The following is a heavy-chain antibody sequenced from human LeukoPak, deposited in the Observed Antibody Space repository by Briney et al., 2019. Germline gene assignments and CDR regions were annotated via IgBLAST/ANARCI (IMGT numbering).Heavy chain of an antibody. CDR2: ISSSSSYI. D-gene: IGHD5-18*01. CDR3: AKIIGYSYGYLDY. Sequence: GRSLRLSCAASGFTFSSYSMNWVRQAPGKGLEWVSSISSSSSYIYYADSVKGRFTISRDNSKNTLYLQMNSLRAEDTAVYYCAKIIGYSYGYLDYWGQGTLVTVSS. CDR1: GFTFSSYS. V-gene: IGHV3-21*04. J-gene: IGHJ4*02.